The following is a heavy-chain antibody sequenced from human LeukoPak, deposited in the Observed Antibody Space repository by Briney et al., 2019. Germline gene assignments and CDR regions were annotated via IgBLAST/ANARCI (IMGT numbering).Heavy chain of an antibody. CDR3: TTRYNWNNGVTFDY. J-gene: IGHJ4*02. CDR2: IKSKTDGGTT. D-gene: IGHD1/OR15-1a*01. Sequence: NPGGSLRLSCAASGFTFRNAWMSWVRQAPGKGLEWVGRIKSKTDGGTTDYAAPVKGRFTISRDDSKNTLYLQMNSLKTEDTAVYYCTTRYNWNNGVTFDYWGQGTLVTVSS. V-gene: IGHV3-15*01. CDR1: GFTFRNAW.